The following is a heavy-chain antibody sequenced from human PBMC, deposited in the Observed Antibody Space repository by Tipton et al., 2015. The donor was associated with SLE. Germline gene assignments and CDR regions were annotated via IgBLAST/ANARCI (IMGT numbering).Heavy chain of an antibody. V-gene: IGHV4-39*06. Sequence: TLSLTCTVSGGSISSSSYYWGWIRHPPGKGLEGIGSIYYSGSTNYNPTLKSRVTISVDTSKNQFPLKLSSVTAADTAVYYCARDTVGWYSGAFDIWGQGTMVTVSS. CDR2: IYYSGST. J-gene: IGHJ3*02. CDR3: ARDTVGWYSGAFDI. D-gene: IGHD4-23*01. CDR1: GGSISSSSYY.